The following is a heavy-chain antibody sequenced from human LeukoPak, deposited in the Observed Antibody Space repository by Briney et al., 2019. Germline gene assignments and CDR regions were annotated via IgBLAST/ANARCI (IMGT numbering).Heavy chain of an antibody. Sequence: SETLSLTCTVSGGSISRYYWSWVRQPARKGLEWVGRIYATVSTNYNPSLKSRVTISIDKSKNQFSLKLSAVTAADRIVYYGARGVGSSESNWFDPGGQGTLATVSA. CDR1: GGSISRYY. V-gene: IGHV4-4*07. CDR3: ARGVGSSESNWFDP. J-gene: IGHJ5*02. CDR2: IYATVST. D-gene: IGHD1-26*01.